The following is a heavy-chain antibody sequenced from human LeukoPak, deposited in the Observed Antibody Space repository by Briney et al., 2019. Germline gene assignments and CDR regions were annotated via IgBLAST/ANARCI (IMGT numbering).Heavy chain of an antibody. CDR3: PRLTRLSTSPDRYYLDY. V-gene: IGHV4-4*09. CDR1: GDSMSSYY. Sequence: SETLSLTCTVSGDSMSSYYWSWIRQPPGKGLEWIGYIYTSGGTNYIPSLKGRVTISIDTSKNQFSLKLSSVTAADSAVYYCPRLTRLSTSPDRYYLDYWGQGTLVTVSS. D-gene: IGHD6-6*01. J-gene: IGHJ4*02. CDR2: IYTSGGT.